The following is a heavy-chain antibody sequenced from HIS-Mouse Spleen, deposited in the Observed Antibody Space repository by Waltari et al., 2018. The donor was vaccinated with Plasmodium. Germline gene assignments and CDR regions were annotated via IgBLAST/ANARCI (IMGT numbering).Heavy chain of an antibody. CDR2: IKHSGST. D-gene: IGHD3-3*01. J-gene: IGHJ2*01. CDR3: ARVTSSGVYWYFDL. V-gene: IGHV4-34*01. Sequence: QVQLQQWGAGLLKPSETLSLTCAVYGGSFSGYYWSWIRQPPGKGLEWSGEIKHSGSTNYNPSLKSRVTISVDTSKNQFSLKLSSVTAADTAVYYCARVTSSGVYWYFDLWGRGTLVTVSS. CDR1: GGSFSGYY.